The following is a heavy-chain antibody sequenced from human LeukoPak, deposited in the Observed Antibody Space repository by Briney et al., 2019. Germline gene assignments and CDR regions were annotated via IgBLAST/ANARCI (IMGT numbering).Heavy chain of an antibody. J-gene: IGHJ6*02. CDR3: ARVGCSGGSCFGYGMDV. V-gene: IGHV3-21*01. Sequence: GSLRLSCAASGFTFSSYWMSWVRQAPGKGLEWVSSISSSSSYIYYADSVKGRFTISRDNAKNSLYLQMNSLRAEDTAVYYCARVGCSGGSCFGYGMDVWGQGTTVTVSS. D-gene: IGHD2-15*01. CDR1: GFTFSSYW. CDR2: ISSSSSYI.